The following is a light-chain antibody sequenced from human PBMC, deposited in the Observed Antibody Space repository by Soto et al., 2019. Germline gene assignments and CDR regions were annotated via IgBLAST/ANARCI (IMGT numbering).Light chain of an antibody. Sequence: EIVLTQSPGTLSLSPGERATLSCKTSQTSGSNFLAWYQHKPGQAPRPLIYASSNRATGIPDRFSGSASGPDFTLTINRLEPEDFAVYYCQLYGISPQFGQGTRLEIK. CDR1: QTSGSNF. V-gene: IGKV3-20*01. CDR2: ASS. J-gene: IGKJ5*01. CDR3: QLYGISPQ.